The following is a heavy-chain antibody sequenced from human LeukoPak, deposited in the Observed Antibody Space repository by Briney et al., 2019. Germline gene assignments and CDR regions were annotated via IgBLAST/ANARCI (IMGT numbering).Heavy chain of an antibody. V-gene: IGHV1-69*06. Sequence: ASVKVSCKASGGTFSSYAISWVRQAPGQGLEWMGGIIPTFGTANYAQKFQGRVTITADKSTSTAYMELSSLRSEDTAVYYYARDSLPLQRWLQSNAFDIWGQGTMVTVSS. CDR2: IIPTFGTA. D-gene: IGHD5-24*01. CDR1: GGTFSSYA. CDR3: ARDSLPLQRWLQSNAFDI. J-gene: IGHJ3*02.